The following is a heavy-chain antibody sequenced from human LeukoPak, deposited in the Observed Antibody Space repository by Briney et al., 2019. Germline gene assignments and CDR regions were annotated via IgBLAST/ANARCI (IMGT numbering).Heavy chain of an antibody. D-gene: IGHD1-26*01. CDR3: AAEVGFGLVAAPPPCFDY. Sequence: SVKVSCKASGFTFTGFAMQWVRQARGQRLEWIGWIVVGSGSTNYAQKFQGRVTITRDKSTSTAYMELSSLRSEHTAVYYCAAEVGFGLVAAPPPCFDYWGQGTLVTVSS. CDR2: IVVGSGST. V-gene: IGHV1-58*02. CDR1: GFTFTGFA. J-gene: IGHJ4*02.